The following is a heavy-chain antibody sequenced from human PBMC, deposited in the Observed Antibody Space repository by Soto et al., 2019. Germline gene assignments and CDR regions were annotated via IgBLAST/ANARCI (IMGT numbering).Heavy chain of an antibody. CDR3: VRVGARFVWNVINDAFDI. D-gene: IGHD3-10*01. CDR2: ISYDGSNK. J-gene: IGHJ3*02. Sequence: QVQLVESGGGVVQPGGSLRLSCEVSGFTFSIYGVQWVRQAPGTGLECVAGISYDGSNKYYVDSVKGRFTISRDNSKSMLYLQMNSLRPEDTAVYYCVRVGARFVWNVINDAFDIWGLGTKVTVSS. CDR1: GFTFSIYG. V-gene: IGHV3-30*03.